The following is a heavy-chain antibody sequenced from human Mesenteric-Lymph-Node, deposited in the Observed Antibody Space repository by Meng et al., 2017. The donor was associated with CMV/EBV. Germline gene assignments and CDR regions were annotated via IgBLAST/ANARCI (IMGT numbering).Heavy chain of an antibody. CDR3: ARGEGAAGLFKD. J-gene: IGHJ4*02. V-gene: IGHV3-53*01. CDR1: GFTFSSYS. CDR2: IYSGGST. Sequence: GESLKISCAASGFTFSSYSMNWVRQAPGKGLEWVSVIYSGGSTYYADSVKGRFTITRDNSKNTLDLQMNSLRAEDTAVYYCARGEGAAGLFKDWGQGTLVTVSS. D-gene: IGHD6-13*01.